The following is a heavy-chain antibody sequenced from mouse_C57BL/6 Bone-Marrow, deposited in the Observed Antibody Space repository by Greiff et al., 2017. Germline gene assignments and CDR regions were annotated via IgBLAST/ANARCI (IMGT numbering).Heavy chain of an antibody. V-gene: IGHV5-4*01. J-gene: IGHJ1*03. Sequence: VQRVESGGGLVKPGGSLKLPCAASGFTFSRYAMSWVRQTPEKRLEWVATISDGGSYTYYPDNVKGRFPISKDNAKNNLYLQMIHLKSEDTAMYYCARYYCGSSPYWYFDVWGTGTTVTVAS. CDR1: GFTFSRYA. CDR2: ISDGGSYT. CDR3: ARYYCGSSPYWYFDV. D-gene: IGHD1-1*01.